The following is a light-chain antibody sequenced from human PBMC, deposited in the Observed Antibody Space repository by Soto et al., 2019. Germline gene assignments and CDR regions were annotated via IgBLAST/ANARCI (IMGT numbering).Light chain of an antibody. CDR1: QAVNTR. CDR2: LTS. J-gene: IGKJ1*01. CDR3: HQYGDSLWT. V-gene: IGKV3-20*01. Sequence: IVLTQSPGTLSLSPGDRASLSCRASQAVNTRLAWYQHKPGQAPRLLIYLTSNRAAGVPSRFSAWGSGTDFTLTISRLEPEDFAVYYCHQYGDSLWTFGQGTKVDIK.